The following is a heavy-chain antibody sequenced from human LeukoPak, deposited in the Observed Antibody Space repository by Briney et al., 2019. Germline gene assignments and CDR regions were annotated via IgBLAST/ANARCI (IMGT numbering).Heavy chain of an antibody. V-gene: IGHV3-23*01. CDR1: GFTFSSYV. CDR2: ITNGGVTT. D-gene: IGHD3-10*01. Sequence: GGSLRLSCAASGFTFSSYVMKWVRQAPGKGLEWVSSITNGGVTTAYADSVKGRFTIYRDNSKNTLYLQMNNLRVEDTAVYYCAKRVGTYRAFDRCGQGTMVTVSS. CDR3: AKRVGTYRAFDR. J-gene: IGHJ3*02.